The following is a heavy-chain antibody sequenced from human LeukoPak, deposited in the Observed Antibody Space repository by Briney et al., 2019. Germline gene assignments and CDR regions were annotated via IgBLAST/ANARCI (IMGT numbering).Heavy chain of an antibody. CDR1: GGSISSYY. CDR3: ARHSLGCSSTSCYYYYYGMDV. V-gene: IGHV4-4*07. D-gene: IGHD2-2*01. Sequence: SETLSLTCTVSGGSISSYYWSWIRQPAGKGLEWIGRIYTSGSTNYNPSLKSRVTISVDTSKNQFSLKLSSVTAADTAVYYCARHSLGCSSTSCYYYYYGMDVWGQGTTVTVSS. CDR2: IYTSGST. J-gene: IGHJ6*02.